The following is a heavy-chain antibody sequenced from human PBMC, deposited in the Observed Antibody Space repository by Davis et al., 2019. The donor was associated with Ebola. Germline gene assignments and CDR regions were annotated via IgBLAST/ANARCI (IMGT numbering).Heavy chain of an antibody. CDR2: INPNSGGT. CDR1: GYTFTGYY. D-gene: IGHD2-2*01. CDR3: ARVGLDCSSTSCYSLGY. V-gene: IGHV1-2*02. J-gene: IGHJ4*02. Sequence: ASVKVSYKASGYTFTGYYMHWVRQAPGQGLEWMGWINPNSGGTNYAQKFQGRVTMTRDTSISTAYMELSRLRSDDTAVYYCARVGLDCSSTSCYSLGYWGQGTLVTVSS.